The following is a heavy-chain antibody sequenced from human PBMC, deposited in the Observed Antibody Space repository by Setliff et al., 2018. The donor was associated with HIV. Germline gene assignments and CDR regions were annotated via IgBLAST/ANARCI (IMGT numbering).Heavy chain of an antibody. CDR2: VRGIAYGGTT. V-gene: IGHV3-49*03. CDR3: ARGGNQPLLHAYLDY. D-gene: IGHD2-15*01. CDR1: GFSIDDYA. J-gene: IGHJ4*02. Sequence: GGSLRLSCTASGFSIDDYAMNWFRQAPGRGLEWVGLVRGIAYGGTTEYAASVEVRFIISRDDSKSIAYLQMNSLKTEDTSVYYCARGGNQPLLHAYLDYWGQGTLVTVSS.